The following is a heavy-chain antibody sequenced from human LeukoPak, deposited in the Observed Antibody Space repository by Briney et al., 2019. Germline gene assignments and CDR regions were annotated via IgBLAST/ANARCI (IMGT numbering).Heavy chain of an antibody. CDR2: ISSSGSTI. J-gene: IGHJ3*01. CDR1: GFTFSSYE. D-gene: IGHD3-9*01. Sequence: GGSLRLSCAASGFTFSSYEMNWVRQAPGKGLEWVSYISSSGSTIYYADSVKGRFTISRDNAKNSLYLQMNSLRAEDTAVYYCAKGPNYDILTGWRKTHNAFDLWGQGTMVTVSS. CDR3: AKGPNYDILTGWRKTHNAFDL. V-gene: IGHV3-48*03.